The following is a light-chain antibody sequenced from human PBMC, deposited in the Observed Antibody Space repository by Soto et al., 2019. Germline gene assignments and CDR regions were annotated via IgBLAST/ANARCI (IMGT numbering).Light chain of an antibody. V-gene: IGKV3-15*01. CDR3: QQYNNWPLIT. CDR2: GAS. J-gene: IGKJ5*01. CDR1: QSITSTY. Sequence: EIVLTQSPGTLSLSPGERAALSCVASQSITSTYLAWYQQKPGQAPRLLIYGASTRATGIPARFSGSGSGTEFTLTISSLQSEDFAVYYCQQYNNWPLITFGQGTRLEIK.